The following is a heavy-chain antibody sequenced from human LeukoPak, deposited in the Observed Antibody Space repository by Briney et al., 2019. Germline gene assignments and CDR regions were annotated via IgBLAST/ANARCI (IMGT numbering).Heavy chain of an antibody. Sequence: GASVKGSCKASAGTISSYAISWLRQQPGQRLEWMVGIIPIFGTANYAQKFQGIVTITADKSTSTDYMGLSSLRSEDTAVYYCARSRLGYYDSSGRYYYYMDVWGKGTTVTVSS. V-gene: IGHV1-69*06. J-gene: IGHJ6*03. CDR2: IIPIFGTA. D-gene: IGHD3-22*01. CDR3: ARSRLGYYDSSGRYYYYMDV. CDR1: AGTISSYA.